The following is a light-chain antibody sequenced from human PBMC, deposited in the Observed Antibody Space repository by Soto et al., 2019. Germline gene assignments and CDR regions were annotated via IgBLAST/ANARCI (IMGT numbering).Light chain of an antibody. CDR2: EVT. Sequence: QSVLTQPASVSGSPGQSIAISGTVTRSDVGAYNYVSWYQQHPGKAPKLMISEVTNRPSGVSDRFSGSKSGNTASLTISGLQAEDEADYYCSSFTSRFTFVFGTGTKVTVL. J-gene: IGLJ1*01. CDR1: RSDVGAYNY. V-gene: IGLV2-14*01. CDR3: SSFTSRFTFV.